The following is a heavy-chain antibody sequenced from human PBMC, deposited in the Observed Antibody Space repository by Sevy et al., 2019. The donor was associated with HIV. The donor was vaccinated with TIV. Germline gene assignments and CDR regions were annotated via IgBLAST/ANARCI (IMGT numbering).Heavy chain of an antibody. CDR1: GFTFDDYA. D-gene: IGHD2-15*01. CDR2: ISWNSGSI. Sequence: GGSLRLSCAASGFTFDDYAMHWVRQAPGKGLEWVSGISWNSGSIGYADSVKGRFTISRGNAKNSLYLQMNSLRAEDTALYYCAKDMRYCSGGSCYPYYYYGMDVWGQGTTVTVSS. CDR3: AKDMRYCSGGSCYPYYYYGMDV. J-gene: IGHJ6*02. V-gene: IGHV3-9*01.